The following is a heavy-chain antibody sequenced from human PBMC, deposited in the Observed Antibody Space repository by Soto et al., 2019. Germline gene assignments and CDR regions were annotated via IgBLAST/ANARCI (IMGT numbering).Heavy chain of an antibody. V-gene: IGHV3-23*01. CDR2: ISGSGGST. D-gene: IGHD3-22*01. J-gene: IGHJ4*02. CDR3: AKDTYHYYDSSGYYPGYFDY. Sequence: PGGSLRLSCAASGFTFSSYAMSWVRQAPGKGLEWVSAISGSGGSTYYADSVKGRFTISRDNSKNTLYLQMNSLRAEDTAVYYCAKDTYHYYDSSGYYPGYFDYWGQGTLVTSPQ. CDR1: GFTFSSYA.